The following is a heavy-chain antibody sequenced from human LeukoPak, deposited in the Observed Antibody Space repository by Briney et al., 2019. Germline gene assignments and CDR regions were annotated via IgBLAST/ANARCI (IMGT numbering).Heavy chain of an antibody. CDR1: GYTFTGYY. CDR2: INPNSGGT. D-gene: IGHD3-10*01. CDR3: ARASITMVRGVPDAFDI. J-gene: IGHJ3*02. V-gene: IGHV1-2*06. Sequence: GASVKVSCKASGYTFTGYYMHWVRQAPGQGLKWMGRINPNSGGTNYAQKFQGRVTMTRDTSISTAYMELSRLRSDGMAVYYCARASITMVRGVPDAFDIWGQGTMVTVSS.